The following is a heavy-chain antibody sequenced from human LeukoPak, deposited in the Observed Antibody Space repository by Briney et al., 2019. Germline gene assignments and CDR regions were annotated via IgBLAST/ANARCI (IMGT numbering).Heavy chain of an antibody. CDR3: AREKRNYYYYGMDV. Sequence: GGSLRLSCAASRFTVSSNYMSWVRQAPGKGLEWVSVICSGGSTYYADSVKGRFTISRDNSKNTLYLQMNSLRAEDTAVYYCAREKRNYYYYGMDVWGQGTTVTVSS. CDR2: ICSGGST. CDR1: RFTVSSNY. V-gene: IGHV3-66*01. J-gene: IGHJ6*02.